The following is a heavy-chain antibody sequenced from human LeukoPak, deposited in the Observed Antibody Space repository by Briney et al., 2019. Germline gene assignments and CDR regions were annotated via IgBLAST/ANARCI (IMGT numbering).Heavy chain of an antibody. V-gene: IGHV3-48*02. CDR3: AREPLDY. CDR2: ITSGSSTI. J-gene: IGHJ4*02. CDR1: GFSLSSYG. Sequence: GGSLRLSCAASGFSLSSYGMNWVRQAPGKGLEWLSYITSGSSTIYYADSVKGRFTISRDNAKNSLHLQMNSLRDEDTAVYFCAREPLDYWGQGTLVTVSS.